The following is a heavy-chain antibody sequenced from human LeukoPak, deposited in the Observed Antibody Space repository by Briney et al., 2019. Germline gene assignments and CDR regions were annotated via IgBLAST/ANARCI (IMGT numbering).Heavy chain of an antibody. CDR3: AKDYSGSYSYYFDY. CDR1: GFTFSNYA. D-gene: IGHD1-26*01. V-gene: IGHV3-23*01. J-gene: IGHJ4*02. CDR2: ISGSGGST. Sequence: GGTLRLSCAASGFTFSNYAMSWVRQAPGKGLEWVSTISGSGGSTYYADSVKGRFTISRDNSKNTLYLQMNSLRAEDTAVYYCAKDYSGSYSYYFDYWGQGTLVTVSS.